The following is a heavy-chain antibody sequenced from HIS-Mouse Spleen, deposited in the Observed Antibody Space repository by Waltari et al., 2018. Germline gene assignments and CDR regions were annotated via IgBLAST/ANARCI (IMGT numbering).Heavy chain of an antibody. CDR1: GYSFTSYW. V-gene: IGHV5-51*01. CDR3: ARHPYSSSSIGSVYYYYGMDV. CDR2: IYPRDSDT. D-gene: IGHD6-6*01. Sequence: EVQLVQSGAEVKKPGESLKISCKGSGYSFTSYWIGWVRQMPGKGLEWMGFIYPRDSDTGSSPSFQGQVTISADKSISTAYLQWSSLKASDTAMYYCARHPYSSSSIGSVYYYYGMDVWGQGTTVTVSS. J-gene: IGHJ6*02.